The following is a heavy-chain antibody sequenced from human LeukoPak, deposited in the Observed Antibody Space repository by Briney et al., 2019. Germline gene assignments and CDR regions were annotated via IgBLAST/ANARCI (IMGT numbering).Heavy chain of an antibody. CDR3: ARYYIEGRCFDY. CDR1: GYTFTGYY. CDR2: INPNSGGT. V-gene: IGHV1-2*02. J-gene: IGHJ4*02. D-gene: IGHD3-10*01. Sequence: ASVKVSCKASGYTFTGYYIHWVRQAPGQGLEWMGWINPNSGGTDYAQKFQGRVTMTRGTSIRTAYMELSRLRSDDTAMYYCARYYIEGRCFDYWGQGTLVTVSS.